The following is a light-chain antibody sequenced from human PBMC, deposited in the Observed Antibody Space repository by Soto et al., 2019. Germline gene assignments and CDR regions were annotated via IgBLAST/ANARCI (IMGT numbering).Light chain of an antibody. J-gene: IGKJ1*01. CDR3: QQLNSYPRK. Sequence: DIQLTQSPSFLSASVGDRVTITCRASHGISSNLAWYQQKPRKAPKLLIYAASALQSGVPSRCSGSGSGTEFAITISSLQPEEFATYYCQQLNSYPRKFGKGTKVDIK. CDR1: HGISSN. CDR2: AAS. V-gene: IGKV1-9*01.